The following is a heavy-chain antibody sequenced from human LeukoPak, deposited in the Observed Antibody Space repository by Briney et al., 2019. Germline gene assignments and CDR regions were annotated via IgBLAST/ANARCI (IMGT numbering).Heavy chain of an antibody. D-gene: IGHD3-22*01. V-gene: IGHV4-61*02. CDR2: IYTSGST. J-gene: IGHJ4*02. CDR1: GGSISSGSYY. CDR3: AREWDRIVGYFDY. Sequence: SQTLSLTCTVSGGSISSGSYYWSWIRQPAGKGLGWIGRIYTSGSTNYNPSLKSRVTISVDTSKNQFSLRLSSVTAADTAVYYCAREWDRIVGYFDYWGQGTLVTVSS.